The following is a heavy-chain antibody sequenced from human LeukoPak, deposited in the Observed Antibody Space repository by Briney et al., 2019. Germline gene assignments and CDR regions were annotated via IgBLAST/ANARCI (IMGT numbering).Heavy chain of an antibody. Sequence: PGRSLRLSCAASGFTFSTYAMHWVRQAPGKGLEWVALTSYDGSDKFYTASVEGRFTISRDTSKNTLYLQMNSLRADDTAIYYCARDYYYGSGSPPGDTFDIWGQGTMVTVSS. J-gene: IGHJ3*02. CDR1: GFTFSTYA. V-gene: IGHV3-30-3*01. CDR3: ARDYYYGSGSPPGDTFDI. CDR2: TSYDGSDK. D-gene: IGHD3-10*01.